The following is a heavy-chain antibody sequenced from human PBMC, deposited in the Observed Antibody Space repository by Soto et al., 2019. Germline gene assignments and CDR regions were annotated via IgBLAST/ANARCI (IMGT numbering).Heavy chain of an antibody. CDR2: IWYDGSNK. CDR3: AREGIVATIRGRYFDY. V-gene: IGHV3-33*01. D-gene: IGHD5-12*01. CDR1: GFTFSSYG. J-gene: IGHJ4*02. Sequence: GGSLRLSCAASGFTFSSYGMHWVRQAPCKGLEWVAVIWYDGSNKYYADSVKGRFTISRDNSKNTLYLQMNSLRAEDTAVYYCAREGIVATIRGRYFDYWGKGTLVTVSS.